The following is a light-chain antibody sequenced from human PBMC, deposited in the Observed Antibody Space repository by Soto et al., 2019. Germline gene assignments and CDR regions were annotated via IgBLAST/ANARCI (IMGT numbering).Light chain of an antibody. CDR3: SSYTSSSTLYVV. J-gene: IGLJ2*01. V-gene: IGLV2-14*01. Sequence: QSALTQPASVSGSPGQSITISCTRTSSDVGGYNYVSWYQQHPGKAPKLMIYEVSNRPSGVSNRFSGSKSGNTASLTISGLQAEDEADYYCSSYTSSSTLYVVFGGGTKLTV. CDR2: EVS. CDR1: SSDVGGYNY.